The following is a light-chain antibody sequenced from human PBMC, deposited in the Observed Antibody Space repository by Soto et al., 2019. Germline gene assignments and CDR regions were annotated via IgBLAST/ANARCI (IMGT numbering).Light chain of an antibody. CDR2: GAS. Sequence: EIVLTQSACTLSLSPGERATLSCGASQSVCSSYLAWYQQKHGQAPRLLIYGASSRATGIPDRFSGSGSGTDFTLTISRLEPEDFAVYYCQQYGSSPMTFGQGTKVDIK. J-gene: IGKJ1*01. V-gene: IGKV3-20*01. CDR3: QQYGSSPMT. CDR1: QSVCSSY.